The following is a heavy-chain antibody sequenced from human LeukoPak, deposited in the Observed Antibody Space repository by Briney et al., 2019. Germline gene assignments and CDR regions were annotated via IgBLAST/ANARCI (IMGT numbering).Heavy chain of an antibody. CDR3: AKWGDYDVLTGYYVSAY. D-gene: IGHD3-9*01. J-gene: IGHJ4*02. Sequence: GASLRLSCAASGFTFSNYAMSWVRQAPGKGLEWVSAITGSGGNTYYADSVKGRFTISRDNSKNTVFLQMNSLRAEDTAVYYCAKWGDYDVLTGYYVSAYWGQGTLVTVSS. CDR2: ITGSGGNT. CDR1: GFTFSNYA. V-gene: IGHV3-23*01.